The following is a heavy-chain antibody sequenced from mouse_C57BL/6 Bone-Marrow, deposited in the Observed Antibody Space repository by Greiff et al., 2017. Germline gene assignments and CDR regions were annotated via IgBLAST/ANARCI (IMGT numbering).Heavy chain of an antibody. Sequence: EVQVVESGGGLVQPKGSLKLSCAASGFTFNTYAMHWVRQAPGKGLEWVARIRSKSSNYATYYADSVKDRFTISRDDSQSMLYLQMNNLKTEDTAMYYCVSEVPYDVRFAYWGQGTLVTVSA. CDR2: IRSKSSNYAT. CDR1: GFTFNTYA. CDR3: VSEVPYDVRFAY. D-gene: IGHD2-12*01. J-gene: IGHJ3*01. V-gene: IGHV10-3*01.